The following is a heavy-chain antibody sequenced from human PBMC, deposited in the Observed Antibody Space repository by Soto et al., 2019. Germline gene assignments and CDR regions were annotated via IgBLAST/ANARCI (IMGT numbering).Heavy chain of an antibody. CDR3: ARETPDIVVVPAAFDP. V-gene: IGHV3-23*01. CDR1: GFTFSPYA. J-gene: IGHJ5*02. D-gene: IGHD2-2*01. CDR2: IGGSGGST. Sequence: GGSLRLYCAASGFTFSPYAMSWVRQAPGKGLEWVSGIGGSGGSTWNADSVKGRFTISRDNSKNSLYLQMNSLRAEDTAVYYCARETPDIVVVPAAFDPWGQGTLVTVSS.